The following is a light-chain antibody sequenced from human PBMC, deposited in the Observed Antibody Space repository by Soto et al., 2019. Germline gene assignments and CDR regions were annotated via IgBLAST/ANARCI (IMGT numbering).Light chain of an antibody. CDR1: QSISSW. CDR2: DAS. CDR3: QQYNSYSLT. J-gene: IGKJ1*01. Sequence: DIQMTQSPSTLSASVGDRVTITCRASQSISSWLAWYQQKPGKAPKLLIYDASSLESGVPSRFSGSGSGTEFTLTISSLQPDDFATYYCQQYNSYSLTLGQGPKVDIK. V-gene: IGKV1-5*01.